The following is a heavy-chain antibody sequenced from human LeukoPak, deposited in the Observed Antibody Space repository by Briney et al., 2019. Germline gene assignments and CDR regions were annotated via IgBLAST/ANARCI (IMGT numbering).Heavy chain of an antibody. Sequence: SVKVSCKASGGTFSSYAISWVRQAPGQGLEWMGRIIPIFGTANYAQKFQGRVTITTDESTSTAYIELSSLRSEDTAVYYCARDSGTYYYGSGSYAALDYWGQGTLVTVSS. V-gene: IGHV1-69*05. CDR1: GGTFSSYA. CDR2: IIPIFGTA. D-gene: IGHD3-10*01. J-gene: IGHJ4*02. CDR3: ARDSGTYYYGSGSYAALDY.